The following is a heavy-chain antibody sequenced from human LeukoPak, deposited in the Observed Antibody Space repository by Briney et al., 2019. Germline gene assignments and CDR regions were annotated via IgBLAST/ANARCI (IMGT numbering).Heavy chain of an antibody. J-gene: IGHJ5*02. CDR3: ATFDYLGWFDP. Sequence: GRSLRLSCAASGFTFSSYGMHWVRQAPGKGLEWVAVISYDGSNKYYADSVKGRFTISRDNSKNTLYLQMNSLRAEDTAVYYCATFDYLGWFDPWGRGTLVTVSS. CDR2: ISYDGSNK. V-gene: IGHV3-30*03. CDR1: GFTFSSYG. D-gene: IGHD2/OR15-2a*01.